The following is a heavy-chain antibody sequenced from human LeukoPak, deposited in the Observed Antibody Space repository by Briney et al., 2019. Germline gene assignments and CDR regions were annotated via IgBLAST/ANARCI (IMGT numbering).Heavy chain of an antibody. CDR1: GGSISSYY. CDR3: ARKLYYYFDY. J-gene: IGHJ4*02. V-gene: IGHV4-59*01. D-gene: IGHD2-2*02. CDR2: IYYSGST. Sequence: SETLSLTCTVSGGSISSYYWNWIRQPPGKGLEWIGYIYYSGSTNYNPSLKSRVTISVDTSKNQFSLKLSSVTAADTAVYYCARKLYYYFDYWGQGTLVTVSS.